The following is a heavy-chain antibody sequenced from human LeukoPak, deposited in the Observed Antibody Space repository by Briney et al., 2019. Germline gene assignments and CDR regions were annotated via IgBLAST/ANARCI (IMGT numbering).Heavy chain of an antibody. CDR1: GGTFSSYA. V-gene: IGHV1-69*06. J-gene: IGHJ5*02. CDR3: ARDRQSPGYSYGAGGWFGP. D-gene: IGHD5-18*01. Sequence: SVKVSCKASGGTFSSYAISWVRQAPGQGLEWMGRIIPIFGTANYAQKFQGRVTITADKSTSTAYMELSSLRSEDTAVYYCARDRQSPGYSYGAGGWFGPWGQGTLVTVSS. CDR2: IIPIFGTA.